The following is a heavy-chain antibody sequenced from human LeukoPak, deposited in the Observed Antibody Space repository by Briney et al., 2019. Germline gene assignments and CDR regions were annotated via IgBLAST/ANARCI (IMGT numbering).Heavy chain of an antibody. CDR1: GFNVSDNY. D-gene: IGHD4-23*01. V-gene: IGHV3-53*01. Sequence: GGSLSLSCAVSGFNVSDNYMSWVRQAPGKGLEWVSLIYSGETTLYADSVKGRFTISRDISKNTLYLQMNRLGAEDTAMYYCARRAGGYSHPYDYWGQGILVTVSS. CDR3: ARRAGGYSHPYDY. J-gene: IGHJ4*02. CDR2: IYSGETT.